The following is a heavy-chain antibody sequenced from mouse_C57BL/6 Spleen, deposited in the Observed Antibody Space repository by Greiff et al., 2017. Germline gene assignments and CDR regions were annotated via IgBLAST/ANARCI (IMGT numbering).Heavy chain of an antibody. CDR2: ISYDGSN. V-gene: IGHV3-6*01. Sequence: ESGPGLVKPSQSLSLTCSVTGYSITSGYYWNWIRQFPGNKLEWMGYISYDGSNNYNPSLKNRISITRDTSKNQFFLKLNSVTTEDTATYYCARGAITTVVAPYYFDYWGQGTTLTVSS. D-gene: IGHD1-1*01. CDR3: ARGAITTVVAPYYFDY. J-gene: IGHJ2*01. CDR1: GYSITSGYY.